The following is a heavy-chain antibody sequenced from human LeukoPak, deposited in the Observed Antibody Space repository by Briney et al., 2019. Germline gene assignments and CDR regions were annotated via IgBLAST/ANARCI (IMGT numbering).Heavy chain of an antibody. V-gene: IGHV3-23*01. CDR1: GFTFGNYA. Sequence: GGSLRLSCAASGFTFGNYAMNWVRQAPGKGLEWVSTISASSGSTYYADSVKGRFTISRDNSKNTLSLQMHSLRVEDTALYYCAKDTVTSLPYFFDYWGQGALVTVSS. J-gene: IGHJ4*02. CDR3: AKDTVTSLPYFFDY. CDR2: ISASSGST. D-gene: IGHD4-17*01.